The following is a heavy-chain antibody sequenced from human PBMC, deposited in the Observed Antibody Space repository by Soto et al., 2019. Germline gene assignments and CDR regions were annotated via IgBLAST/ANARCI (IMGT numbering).Heavy chain of an antibody. CDR2: ISWNSDVK. CDR3: ARDMADYDCWGHNQRGMEV. V-gene: IGHV3-9*01. D-gene: IGHD4-17*01. Sequence: SLKISCEGTGVTFEDSVMEWVRLAPGKGLEWVAGISWNSDVKQYAESVKGRFTISRDNAKKSLYLQMNNLRADATAIYYCARDMADYDCWGHNQRGMEVWGQGTMVTVSS. CDR1: GVTFEDSV. J-gene: IGHJ6*02.